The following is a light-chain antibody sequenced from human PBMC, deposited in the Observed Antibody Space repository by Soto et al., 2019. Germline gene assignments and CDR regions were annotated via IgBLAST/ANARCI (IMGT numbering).Light chain of an antibody. J-gene: IGLJ2*01. V-gene: IGLV1-44*01. Sequence: QSVLTQPPSASGTPGQRVTISCSGSSSNIGSRTVNWYQLLPGTAPKLLIYSNNLRPSGVPDRFSGSKSGTSASLAISGLQSEDEADYYCAAWDDSLNGVVFGGGTKLTVL. CDR2: SNN. CDR3: AAWDDSLNGVV. CDR1: SSNIGSRT.